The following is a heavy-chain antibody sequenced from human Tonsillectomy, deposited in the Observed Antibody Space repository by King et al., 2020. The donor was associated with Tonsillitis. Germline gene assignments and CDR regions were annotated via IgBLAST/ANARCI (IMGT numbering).Heavy chain of an antibody. V-gene: IGHV3-30-3*01. D-gene: IGHD4-17*01. J-gene: IGHJ4*02. CDR2: ISNDVSKK. Sequence: VQLVESGGGVVQPGRSLRLSCAASGFTFSRNAMHWVRQAPGKGLEWVAVISNDVSKKSYADSVKGRFTISRDISKNTLYLQMNSLRVEDTAVYYCARDPHDYGDYSFDYWGQGTLVTVSS. CDR3: ARDPHDYGDYSFDY. CDR1: GFTFSRNA.